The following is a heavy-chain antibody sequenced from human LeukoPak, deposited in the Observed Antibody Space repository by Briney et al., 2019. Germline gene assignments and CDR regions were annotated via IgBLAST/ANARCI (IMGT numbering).Heavy chain of an antibody. V-gene: IGHV5-51*01. Sequence: GAPRKIPSKGFGSRFTSYLIGWVGRIPGKGLGGMGVIYPGDFDTTYSRSFQGQVTISADKSISTAYLQWSSLKGSDTAMYYCGSLDGHCSSTCCYYGPYFDCWSEATLVTVYS. CDR1: GSRFTSYL. CDR2: IYPGDFDT. D-gene: IGHD2-2*03. J-gene: IGHJ4*02. CDR3: GSLDGHCSSTCCYYGPYFDC.